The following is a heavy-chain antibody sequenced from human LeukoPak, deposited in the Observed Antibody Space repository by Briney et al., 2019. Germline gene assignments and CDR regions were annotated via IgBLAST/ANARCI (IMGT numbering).Heavy chain of an antibody. D-gene: IGHD3-3*01. CDR1: GYTFTNYG. V-gene: IGHV1-18*01. J-gene: IGHJ5*02. Sequence: ASVKVSCKASGYTFTNYGISWVRQAPGQGLEWMGWISIYIGNTDYAQKLRGRVTMTTDTSTSTAYMELRSLRSDDTAVYYCARITYDFWSGYYMPDDPWGQGTLVTVSS. CDR3: ARITYDFWSGYYMPDDP. CDR2: ISIYIGNT.